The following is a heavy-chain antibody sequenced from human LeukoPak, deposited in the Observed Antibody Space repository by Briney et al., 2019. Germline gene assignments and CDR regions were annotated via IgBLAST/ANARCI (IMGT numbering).Heavy chain of an antibody. D-gene: IGHD3-10*01. CDR3: ARGFRGSIRFDP. CDR1: GGSFSGYY. J-gene: IGHJ5*02. Sequence: PSETLSLTCAVYGGSFSGYYWSWIRQPPGKGLEWIGEINHSGSTNYNPSLKSRVTISVDTSKNQFSLKLSSVTAADTAVYYCARGFRGSIRFDPWGQGTLVTVSS. CDR2: INHSGST. V-gene: IGHV4-34*01.